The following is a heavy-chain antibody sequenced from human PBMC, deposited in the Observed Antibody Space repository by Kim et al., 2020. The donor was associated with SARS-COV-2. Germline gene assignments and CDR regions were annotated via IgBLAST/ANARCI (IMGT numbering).Heavy chain of an antibody. V-gene: IGHV3-73*01. CDR2: IRSKANSYAT. CDR3: TRHVEYSYGLIIFDY. Sequence: GGSLRLSCAASGFTFSGSAMHWVRQASGKGLEWVGRIRSKANSYATAYAASVKGRFTISRDDSKNTAYLQMNSLKTEDTAVYYCTRHVEYSYGLIIFDYWGQGTLVTVSS. D-gene: IGHD5-18*01. CDR1: GFTFSGSA. J-gene: IGHJ4*02.